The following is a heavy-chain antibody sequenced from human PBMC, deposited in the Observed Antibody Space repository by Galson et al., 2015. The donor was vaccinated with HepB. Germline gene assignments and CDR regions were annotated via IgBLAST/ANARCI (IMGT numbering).Heavy chain of an antibody. CDR1: GFTFSSYA. D-gene: IGHD2-2*01. CDR3: ARSPAPAPSLY. V-gene: IGHV3-23*01. J-gene: IGHJ4*02. Sequence: SLRLSCAASGFTFSSYAMSWVRRAPGKGLEWVSAISGSGGSTYYADSVKGRFTISRDNSKNTLYLQMNSLRAEDTAVYYCARSPAPAPSLYWGQGTLVPASS. CDR2: ISGSGGST.